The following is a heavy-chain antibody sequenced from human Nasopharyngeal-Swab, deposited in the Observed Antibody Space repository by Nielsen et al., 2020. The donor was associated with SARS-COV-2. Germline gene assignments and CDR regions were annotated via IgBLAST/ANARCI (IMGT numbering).Heavy chain of an antibody. V-gene: IGHV3-7*01. CDR3: ARDGPDASYYYNGMDV. J-gene: IGHJ6*02. CDR2: IKRDGSEK. Sequence: GESLKISCAASGFTFSGYWMSWVRQAPGKGLEWVANIKRDGSEKYYVDSVKGRFTISRDNAKNSLYLQMNSLRAEDTAVYYCARDGPDASYYYNGMDVWGQGTTVTVSS. D-gene: IGHD2-2*01. CDR1: GFTFSGYW.